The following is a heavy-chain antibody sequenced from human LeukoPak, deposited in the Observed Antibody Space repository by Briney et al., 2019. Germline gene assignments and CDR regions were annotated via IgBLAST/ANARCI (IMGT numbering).Heavy chain of an antibody. J-gene: IGHJ5*02. D-gene: IGHD6-13*01. CDR1: GGSISSYY. CDR2: IYYSGST. V-gene: IGHV4-59*08. CDR3: ARRQYSSLFDP. Sequence: PETLSLTCTVSGGSISSYYWSWIRQPPGKGLEWIGYIYYSGSTNYSPSLKSRVTISIDTSKNQFSLKLSSVTAADTAVYFCARRQYSSLFDPWGQGTLVTVSS.